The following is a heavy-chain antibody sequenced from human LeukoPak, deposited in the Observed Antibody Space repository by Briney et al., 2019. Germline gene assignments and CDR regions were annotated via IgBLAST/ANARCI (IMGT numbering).Heavy chain of an antibody. D-gene: IGHD5-18*01. V-gene: IGHV3-30*18. J-gene: IGHJ3*02. Sequence: PGKSLRLSCAASGFTFSTYGMHWVRQAPGKGLEWVALISYDGGKRYYADSVKGRFTISRDNSKNTLYRQINSLIPDDTAVYYCAKGKQQWWTFGALDIWGQGTTVTVSS. CDR1: GFTFSTYG. CDR2: ISYDGGKR. CDR3: AKGKQQWWTFGALDI.